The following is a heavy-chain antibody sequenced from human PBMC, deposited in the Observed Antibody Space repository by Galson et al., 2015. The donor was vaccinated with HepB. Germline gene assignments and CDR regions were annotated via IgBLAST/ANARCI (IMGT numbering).Heavy chain of an antibody. V-gene: IGHV3-74*01. D-gene: IGHD4-23*01. CDR2: ISSDGNYK. Sequence: SLRLSCAASGVTFSSYWMYWVRQAPGRGLVWVSRISSDGNYKHYAGSVEGRFTISRDNAKNTLYLQMNSLRTEDTAVYYCTAGVGTSDHDYWGQGTLVTVSS. J-gene: IGHJ4*02. CDR3: TAGVGTSDHDY. CDR1: GVTFSSYW.